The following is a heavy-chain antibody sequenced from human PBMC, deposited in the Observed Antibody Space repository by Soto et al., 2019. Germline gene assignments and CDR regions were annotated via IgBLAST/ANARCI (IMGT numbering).Heavy chain of an antibody. V-gene: IGHV3-30*18. CDR2: ISYDGSNK. CDR1: GFTFSSYG. CDR3: AKDIPYDSSGYYYAARLYYYYGMDV. J-gene: IGHJ6*02. D-gene: IGHD3-22*01. Sequence: GGPLRLSCAASGFTFSSYGMHWVRQAPGKGLEWVAVISYDGSNKYYADSVKGRFTISRDNSKNTLYLQMNSLRAEDTAVYYCAKDIPYDSSGYYYAARLYYYYGMDVWGQGTTVTVSS.